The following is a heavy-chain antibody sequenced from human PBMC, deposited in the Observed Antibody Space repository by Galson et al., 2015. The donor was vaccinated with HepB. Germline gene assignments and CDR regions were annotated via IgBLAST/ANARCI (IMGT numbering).Heavy chain of an antibody. V-gene: IGHV3-23*01. CDR1: GFIFKLFT. J-gene: IGHJ4*02. Sequence: SLRLSCAASGFIFKLFTMNWVRQAPGKGLEWVSLINGDGRRTYYADSVKGRFTISRDNSRNTLFLQMNSLRAEDTAVYYCAKDPGAIPGIFGVFDYWGQGALVTVSS. D-gene: IGHD3-3*02. CDR3: AKDPGAIPGIFGVFDY. CDR2: INGDGRRT.